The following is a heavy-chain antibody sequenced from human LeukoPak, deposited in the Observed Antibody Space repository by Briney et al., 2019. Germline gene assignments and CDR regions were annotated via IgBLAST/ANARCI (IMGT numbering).Heavy chain of an antibody. CDR3: ARGNQHRQKYCSGGSCYSLSNWFDP. CDR1: GYSFTSYW. J-gene: IGHJ5*02. V-gene: IGHV5-51*04. D-gene: IGHD2-15*01. CDR2: IYPGYSDT. Sequence: GESLKISCKGSGYSFTSYWIGWVRQMPGKGLEWMGVIYPGYSDTRYNPSFQGQATISADKPISTAYMQWSSLKASDTAMYYCARGNQHRQKYCSGGSCYSLSNWFDPWGQGTLVTVSS.